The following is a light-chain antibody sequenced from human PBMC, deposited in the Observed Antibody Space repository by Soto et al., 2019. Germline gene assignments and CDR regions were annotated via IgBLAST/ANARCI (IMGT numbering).Light chain of an antibody. CDR2: DAS. CDR1: QSVSSH. V-gene: IGKV3-11*01. Sequence: EIVMKKSPATLSLSPGERATLSCRASQSVSSHLAWYQQKRGQAPRLLIYDASSRASGIPARFSGSGSGTDFTLTISSLEPEDFAVYYCQQGGNWPLTFGQGTRLEIK. CDR3: QQGGNWPLT. J-gene: IGKJ5*01.